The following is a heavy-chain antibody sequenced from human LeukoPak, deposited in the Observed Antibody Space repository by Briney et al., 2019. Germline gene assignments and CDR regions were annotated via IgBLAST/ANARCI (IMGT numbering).Heavy chain of an antibody. V-gene: IGHV1-2*02. CDR2: INPNSGGT. D-gene: IGHD1-26*01. Sequence: ASVKVSCKASGGTFGSYAISWVRQAPGQGLEWMGWINPNSGGTNYAQKFQGRVTMTRDTSISTAYMELSRLRSDDTAVYYCARGGGSYRFDYWGQGTLVTVSS. J-gene: IGHJ4*02. CDR1: GGTFGSYA. CDR3: ARGGGSYRFDY.